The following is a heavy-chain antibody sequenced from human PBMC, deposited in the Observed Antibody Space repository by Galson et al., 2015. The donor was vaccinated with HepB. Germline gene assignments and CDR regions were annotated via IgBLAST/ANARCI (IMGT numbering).Heavy chain of an antibody. CDR3: ARIYCSSTSCYLGSFDP. CDR1: GFTFSSYN. J-gene: IGHJ5*02. D-gene: IGHD2-2*01. Sequence: SLRLSCAASGFTFSSYNMNWVRQAPGKGLEWVSSISSNSSYIHYADSVKGRFTISRDNAKNSLYLQMNSLRAEDTAVYYCARIYCSSTSCYLGSFDPWGQGTLVTVSS. V-gene: IGHV3-21*01. CDR2: ISSNSSYI.